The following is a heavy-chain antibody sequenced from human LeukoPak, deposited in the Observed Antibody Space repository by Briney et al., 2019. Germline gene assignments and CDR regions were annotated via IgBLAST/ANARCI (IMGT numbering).Heavy chain of an antibody. V-gene: IGHV4-59*01. CDR2: IYYSGST. Sequence: PSGTLSLTCTVSGGSISSYYWSWIRQPPGKGLEWIGYIYYSGSTNYNPSLKSRVTISVDTSKNQFSLKLSSVTAADTVVYYCARSYYDSSGTPDYWGQGTLVTVSS. CDR1: GGSISSYY. CDR3: ARSYYDSSGTPDY. J-gene: IGHJ4*02. D-gene: IGHD3-22*01.